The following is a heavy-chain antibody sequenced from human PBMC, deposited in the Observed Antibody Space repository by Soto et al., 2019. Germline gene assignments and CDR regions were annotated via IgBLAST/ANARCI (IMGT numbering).Heavy chain of an antibody. Sequence: SETLSLTCTVSGGSISSYYWSWIRQPPGKGLEWIGYIYYSGSTNYNPSLKSRVTISVDTSKNQFSLKLSSVTAADTAVYYCAGRGGYIVVNVAANYMDVWGKGTKVTVSS. J-gene: IGHJ6*03. D-gene: IGHD2-21*01. V-gene: IGHV4-59*08. CDR2: IYYSGST. CDR1: GGSISSYY. CDR3: AGRGGYIVVNVAANYMDV.